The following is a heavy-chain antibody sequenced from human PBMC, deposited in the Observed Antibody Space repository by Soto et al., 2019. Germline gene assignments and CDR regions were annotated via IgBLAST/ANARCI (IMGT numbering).Heavy chain of an antibody. Sequence: QVHLQESGPGLVKPSETLSLTCTVSGGSVSSYYWSWIRQPPGGGLEWLAYIYYSGSTTYNPALKSRLTMSVDTSKNPFSLNLRSVTAADTAVYCCARERYEGRIDYWGRGTLVTVSS. CDR2: IYYSGST. CDR1: GGSVSSYY. CDR3: ARERYEGRIDY. D-gene: IGHD2-2*01. V-gene: IGHV4-59*02. J-gene: IGHJ4*02.